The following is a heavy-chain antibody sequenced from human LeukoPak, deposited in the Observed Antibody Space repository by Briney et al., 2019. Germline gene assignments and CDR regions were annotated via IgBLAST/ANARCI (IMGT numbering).Heavy chain of an antibody. Sequence: GGSLRLSCAASGFTFSSYAIHWVRQAPGKGLEWVAVISYDGSNKYYADSVKGRFTISRDHSKNTLYLQMNSLRAEDTAVYYCASSAHYDSSGFTDAFDIWGQGTMVTVSS. CDR1: GFTFSSYA. J-gene: IGHJ3*02. V-gene: IGHV3-30*04. CDR3: ASSAHYDSSGFTDAFDI. D-gene: IGHD3-22*01. CDR2: ISYDGSNK.